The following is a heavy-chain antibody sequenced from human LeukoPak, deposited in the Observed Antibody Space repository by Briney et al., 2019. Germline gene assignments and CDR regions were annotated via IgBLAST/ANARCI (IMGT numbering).Heavy chain of an antibody. CDR1: GFTVSNNY. V-gene: IGHV3-53*01. Sequence: PGGSLRLSCTASGFTVSNNYMSWVRQAPGKGLEWVSVIYSGGSTYYADSVKGRLTISSDNSKNTLYLQMNSLRAEDTAVYYCASYNDYGGRNDAFDIWGQGTMVTVSS. D-gene: IGHD4-17*01. CDR3: ASYNDYGGRNDAFDI. J-gene: IGHJ3*02. CDR2: IYSGGST.